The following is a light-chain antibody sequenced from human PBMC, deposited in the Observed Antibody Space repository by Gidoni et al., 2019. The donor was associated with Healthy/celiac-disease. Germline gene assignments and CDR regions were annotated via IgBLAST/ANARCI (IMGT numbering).Light chain of an antibody. Sequence: EIVMTQTPATLSVSPGERATRSCRASQSVSSNLAWYQPKPGQAPRLLIYGASTRATGIPARFRGSGSGTAFTLTISSLQSGDFAVYYCQQYNNWPLTFGGGTKVEIK. J-gene: IGKJ4*01. CDR2: GAS. CDR3: QQYNNWPLT. CDR1: QSVSSN. V-gene: IGKV3-15*01.